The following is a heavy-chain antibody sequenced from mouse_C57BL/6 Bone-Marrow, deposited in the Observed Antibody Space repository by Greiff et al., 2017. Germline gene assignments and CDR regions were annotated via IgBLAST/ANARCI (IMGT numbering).Heavy chain of an antibody. V-gene: IGHV1-55*01. J-gene: IGHJ4*01. CDR3: ERWRCLLLYAMDY. Sequence: QVQLQQPGAELVKPGASVKMSCKASGYTFTSYWITWVKQRPGQGLEWIGDIYPGSGSTNYNEKFKSKATLTVDTSSSTTYVQLSSLTSEDSAIYYCERWRCLLLYAMDYWGQGTSVTVSS. CDR2: IYPGSGST. D-gene: IGHD1-1*01. CDR1: GYTFTSYW.